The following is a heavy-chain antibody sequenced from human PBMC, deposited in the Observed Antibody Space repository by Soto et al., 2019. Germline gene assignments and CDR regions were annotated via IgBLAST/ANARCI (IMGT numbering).Heavy chain of an antibody. CDR1: GFTIGDYW. Sequence: EVQLVESGGGLVQPGGSLRLSCAASGFTIGDYWMSWVRQAPGKGLEWVANLKEDGSAKYYVDSVKGRFTISRDSAKNSLYLQMNSLRGEDTAVYYCARTIVVVVPDNFDPWGQGTLVTVSS. CDR2: LKEDGSAK. J-gene: IGHJ5*02. CDR3: ARTIVVVVPDNFDP. V-gene: IGHV3-7*01. D-gene: IGHD3-22*01.